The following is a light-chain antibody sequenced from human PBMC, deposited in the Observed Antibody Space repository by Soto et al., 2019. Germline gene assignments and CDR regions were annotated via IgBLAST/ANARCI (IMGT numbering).Light chain of an antibody. CDR2: GAS. Sequence: ELALTQPPATLSLLPGKRATLSGRARASGTSNYLAWYQQKTGQARRILIFGASIRATGIPDRFSGSGSGTDFTLTISRLEPEDFAVYHCQQYGSSPTTFGQGTKVDIK. V-gene: IGKV3-20*01. CDR1: ASGTSNY. J-gene: IGKJ1*01. CDR3: QQYGSSPTT.